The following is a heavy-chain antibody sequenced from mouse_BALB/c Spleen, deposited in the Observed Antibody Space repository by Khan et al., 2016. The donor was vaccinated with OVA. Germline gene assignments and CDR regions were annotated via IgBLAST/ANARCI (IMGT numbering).Heavy chain of an antibody. CDR1: GFTFSTYG. Sequence: EVQLQESGGDLVKPGGSRKLSCAASGFTFSTYGMSWVRQTPDKRLEWVATVSAGGSYTYYPDSVKGRFTISRDNAKNTLYLQMSGLKSEDTAMFYCTRLAYYYYSEGFAYWGPGTMVTVSA. V-gene: IGHV5-6*01. D-gene: IGHD1-1*01. J-gene: IGHJ3*01. CDR2: VSAGGSYT. CDR3: TRLAYYYYSEGFAY.